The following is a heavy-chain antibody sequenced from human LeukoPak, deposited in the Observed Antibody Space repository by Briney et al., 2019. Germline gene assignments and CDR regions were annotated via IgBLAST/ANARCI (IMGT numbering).Heavy chain of an antibody. J-gene: IGHJ4*02. CDR2: INPYSGIP. CDR1: GYIFTDYF. D-gene: IGHD1-26*01. CDR3: ARDLSSTPNWEFDY. V-gene: IGHV1-2*06. Sequence: GASVKVSCKXSGYIFTDYFIQWVRQAPGQGLEWMGRINPYSGIPEFGHNFQGRVTMTRDTSINTAYMTLSGLTFDDTAVYYCARDLSSTPNWEFDYWGQGTVVTVSS.